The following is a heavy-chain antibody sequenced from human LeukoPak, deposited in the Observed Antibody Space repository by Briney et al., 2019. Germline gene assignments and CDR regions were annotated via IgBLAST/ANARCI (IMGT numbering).Heavy chain of an antibody. CDR3: AREGYYGSGSPPSLYFDY. D-gene: IGHD3-10*01. V-gene: IGHV3-30*03. CDR2: TSSDLNVK. CDR1: GFTFSSYW. J-gene: IGHJ4*02. Sequence: GGSLRLSCAASGFTFSSYWMTWVRQAPGKGLEWVAVTSSDLNVKLYADSVKGRFTISRDNSRSTLYLQMNSLRPEDTAIYYCAREGYYGSGSPPSLYFDYWGQGTLVTVSS.